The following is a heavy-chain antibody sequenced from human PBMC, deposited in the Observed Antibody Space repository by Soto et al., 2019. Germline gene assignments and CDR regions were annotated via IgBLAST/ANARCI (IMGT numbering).Heavy chain of an antibody. CDR2: IDWDDDK. D-gene: IGHD4-4*01. J-gene: IGHJ6*02. CDR1: GFSLSTSGMC. V-gene: IGHV2-70*01. CDR3: ARIPLQPSHYYYGMDV. Sequence: SGPTLGNPTQTLTLTCTFSGFSLSTSGMCVSWIRQPPGKALEWLALIDWDDDKYYSTSLKTRLTISKDTSKNQVVLTMTNMDPVDTATYYCARIPLQPSHYYYGMDVWGQGTTVTVSS.